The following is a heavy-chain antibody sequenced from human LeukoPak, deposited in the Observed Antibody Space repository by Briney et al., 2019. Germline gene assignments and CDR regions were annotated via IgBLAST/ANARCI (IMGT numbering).Heavy chain of an antibody. CDR1: GFTFSSYS. V-gene: IGHV3-21*01. J-gene: IGHJ4*02. CDR2: ISSSSSYI. Sequence: PGGSLRLSCAASGFTFSSYSMNWVRQAPGKGLEWVSSISSSSSYIYYADSVKGRFTISRDNAKNSLYLQMNSLRAEDTAVYYCARGQVSYHYDSSGYYSTPLDYWGQGTLVTVSS. CDR3: ARGQVSYHYDSSGYYSTPLDY. D-gene: IGHD3-22*01.